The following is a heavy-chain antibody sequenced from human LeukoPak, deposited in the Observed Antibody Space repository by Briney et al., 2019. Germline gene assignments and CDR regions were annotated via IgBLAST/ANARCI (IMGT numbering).Heavy chain of an antibody. Sequence: SETLSLTCTVSGGSISSSSYYWGWIRQPPGKGLEWIGSIYYSGSTYYNPSLKSRVTISVDTSKNQFSLKLSSVTAADTAVYYCARGIAAADYYYYYMDVWGKGTTVTVSS. D-gene: IGHD6-13*01. J-gene: IGHJ6*03. CDR2: IYYSGST. V-gene: IGHV4-39*07. CDR3: ARGIAAADYYYYYMDV. CDR1: GGSISSSSYY.